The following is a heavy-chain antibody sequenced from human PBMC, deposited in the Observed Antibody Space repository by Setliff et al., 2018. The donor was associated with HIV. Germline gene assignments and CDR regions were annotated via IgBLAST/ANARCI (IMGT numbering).Heavy chain of an antibody. V-gene: IGHV1-3*03. D-gene: IGHD3-22*01. Sequence: ASVQVSCKASGYTFTTYAMHWVRQAPGQRLEWMGWIKAGNGNTKYSQEFQGRVTITRDTSASTAYMELSSLRSEDMAVYYCARSFYDSSGYYLLHFDYWGQGTLVTVSS. J-gene: IGHJ4*02. CDR1: GYTFTTYA. CDR2: IKAGNGNT. CDR3: ARSFYDSSGYYLLHFDY.